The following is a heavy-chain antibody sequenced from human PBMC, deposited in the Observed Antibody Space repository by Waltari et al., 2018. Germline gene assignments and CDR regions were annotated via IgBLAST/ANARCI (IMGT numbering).Heavy chain of an antibody. CDR3: ARDGYSSPFDAFDI. V-gene: IGHV4-38-2*02. D-gene: IGHD6-13*01. Sequence: QVQLQESGPGLVKPSETLSLTCAVSGYSISSGYYWGWIRQPPGKGLEWIGSIYHSGSTYDNPSLKSRVTIAVDTSKNQFSLKLSSVTAADTAVYYCARDGYSSPFDAFDIWGQGTMVTVSS. CDR2: IYHSGST. CDR1: GYSISSGYY. J-gene: IGHJ3*02.